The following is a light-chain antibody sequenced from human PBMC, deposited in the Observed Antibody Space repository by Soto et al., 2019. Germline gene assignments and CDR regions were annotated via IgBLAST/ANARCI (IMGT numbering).Light chain of an antibody. Sequence: DLVMTQSPDSLAVSLGERATINCKSSQSVLYSSNNKNYLAWYQQKPGQPPKLLIYWASTRESEVPDRFGGGGSGAEFTRTISSLEADDVAFYYCQQYYSAAQTFGQGGKLESK. J-gene: IGKJ2*01. V-gene: IGKV4-1*01. CDR3: QQYYSAAQT. CDR2: WAS. CDR1: QSVLYSSNNKNY.